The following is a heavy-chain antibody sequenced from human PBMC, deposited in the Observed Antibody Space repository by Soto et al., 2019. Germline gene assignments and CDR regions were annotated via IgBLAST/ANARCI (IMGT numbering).Heavy chain of an antibody. CDR1: GGSISSDNYF. CDR3: AREVKSAAASDALDI. D-gene: IGHD2-15*01. V-gene: IGHV4-31*03. J-gene: IGHJ3*02. CDR2: IDYIGRA. Sequence: QVQLQESGPGLVTPSQTLSLTCTVSGGSISSDNYFWSWIRQHPGKGLEWIGYIDYIGRAYYNPSLKSRVTTSVDPSKNQFSLRLSSVTVADTATYYCAREVKSAAASDALDIWGQGTVVTVS.